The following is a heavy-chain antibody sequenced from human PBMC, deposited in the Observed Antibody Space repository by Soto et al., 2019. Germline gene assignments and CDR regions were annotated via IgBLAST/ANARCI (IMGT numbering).Heavy chain of an antibody. J-gene: IGHJ5*02. CDR3: TADRRAEAPTWFDP. CDR1: EFTFTKAW. V-gene: IGHV3-15*01. Sequence: EVQLVESGGGLVKPGGSLRLSCAASEFTFTKAWMSWVRQAPGKGLEWVARIKSKADAGTTNYAGPVKGRFTISRDDSKNTLYLQMNSLKTEDTAVYYCTADRRAEAPTWFDPWGQGTLVTVSS. CDR2: IKSKADAGTT. D-gene: IGHD6-19*01.